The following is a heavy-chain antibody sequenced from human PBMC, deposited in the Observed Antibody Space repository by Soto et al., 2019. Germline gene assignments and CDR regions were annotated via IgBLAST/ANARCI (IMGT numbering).Heavy chain of an antibody. CDR1: GFTFSIYA. CDR2: IDNSGGTT. J-gene: IGHJ4*02. Sequence: EVQLLESGGGLVQPGGSLRLSCAASGFTFSIYAMSWVRQAPGKGLEWVSTIDNSGGTTYYADSVKGRFTISRDMSKNTLYLQMNSLRAEDTAVYYCAKIRDTNIDMNFAYWGQGNVVTVSS. V-gene: IGHV3-23*05. D-gene: IGHD5-18*01. CDR3: AKIRDTNIDMNFAY.